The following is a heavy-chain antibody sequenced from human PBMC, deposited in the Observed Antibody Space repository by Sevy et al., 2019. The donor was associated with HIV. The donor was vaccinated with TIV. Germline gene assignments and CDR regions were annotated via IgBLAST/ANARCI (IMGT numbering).Heavy chain of an antibody. CDR3: ARDTRKLRSVELAH. Sequence: GGSLRLSCAASGFTFSSYAMHWVRQAPGKGLEWVAVISYAGSNKYYADSVKGRFTISRDNSKNTLYLQMNSLRAEDTAVYYCARDTRKLRSVELAHWGQGTLVTVSS. CDR1: GFTFSSYA. J-gene: IGHJ4*02. D-gene: IGHD3-3*01. CDR2: ISYAGSNK. V-gene: IGHV3-30-3*01.